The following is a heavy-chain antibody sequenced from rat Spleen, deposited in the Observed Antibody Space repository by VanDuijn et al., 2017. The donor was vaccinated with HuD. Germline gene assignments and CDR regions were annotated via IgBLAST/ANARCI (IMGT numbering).Heavy chain of an antibody. V-gene: IGHV5-22*01. CDR2: ISYDGSST. D-gene: IGHD5-1*01. CDR3: ARHPQLGVFWYFDF. Sequence: EVQLVESGGGLVQPGGSMKLSCAASGFTFSDYYMAWVRQAPTKGLEWVATISYDGSSTYYRDSVKGRFTISRDNAKNTLYLQMNSLRSEDTATYYCARHPQLGVFWYFDFWGPGTMVTVSS. CDR1: GFTFSDYY. J-gene: IGHJ1*01.